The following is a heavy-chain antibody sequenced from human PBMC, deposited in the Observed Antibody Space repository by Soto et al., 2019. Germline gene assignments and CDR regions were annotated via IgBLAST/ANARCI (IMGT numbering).Heavy chain of an antibody. J-gene: IGHJ4*02. CDR1: GFSFSSYA. V-gene: IGHV3-23*01. CDR2: ISGSGDST. D-gene: IGHD4-17*01. CDR3: AKGMTRPCPTPIEY. Sequence: GGSLRLSCAASGFSFSSYAMSWVRQAPGKGLEWVSSISGSGDSTYYADSVKGRFTISRDNSRNTLSLQMNSLRAEDTAVYYCAKGMTRPCPTPIEYWGQGTLVTVSS.